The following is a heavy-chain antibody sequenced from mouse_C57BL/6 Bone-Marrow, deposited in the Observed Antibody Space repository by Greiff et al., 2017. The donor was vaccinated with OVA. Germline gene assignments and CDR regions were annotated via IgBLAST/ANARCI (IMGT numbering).Heavy chain of an antibody. D-gene: IGHD1-1*01. V-gene: IGHV2-2*01. J-gene: IGHJ4*01. Sequence: QVQLKESGPGLVQPSQSLSITCTVSGFSLTSYGVHWVRQSPGKGLEWLGVIWSGGSTDYNAAFISRLSISKDNSKSQVFFKMNSLQADDTAIYYCARNHYYGSSGDGAMDYWGQGTSVTVSS. CDR1: GFSLTSYG. CDR3: ARNHYYGSSGDGAMDY. CDR2: IWSGGST.